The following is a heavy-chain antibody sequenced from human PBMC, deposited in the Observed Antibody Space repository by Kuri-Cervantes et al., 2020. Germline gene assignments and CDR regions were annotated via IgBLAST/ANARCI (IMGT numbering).Heavy chain of an antibody. V-gene: IGHV3-21*01. CDR2: ISSSSSYI. D-gene: IGHD3-9*01. Sequence: GGSLRLSCAASGFTFSSYSMNWVRQAPGKGLEWVSSISSSSSYIYYADSVKGRFTISRDNSKNTLYLQMNSLRAEDTAVYYCARDRGVLRYFDWLPDAFDIWGQGTMVTVSS. CDR1: GFTFSSYS. CDR3: ARDRGVLRYFDWLPDAFDI. J-gene: IGHJ3*02.